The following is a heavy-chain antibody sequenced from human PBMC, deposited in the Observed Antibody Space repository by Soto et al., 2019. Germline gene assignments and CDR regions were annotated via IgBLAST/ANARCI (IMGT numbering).Heavy chain of an antibody. V-gene: IGHV1-18*01. J-gene: IGHJ6*02. CDR2: ISTYNGDT. CDR1: GYSFSNYG. D-gene: IGHD3-10*01. Sequence: ASVKVSCKASGYSFSNYGISWVREAPGQGLEWMGWISTYNGDTDYPQKVQGRVTMTTDTSTSTAYLELRSLSSDDTAVYYCACSVRGVTHYYYGMDVWGQGTTVTVSS. CDR3: ACSVRGVTHYYYGMDV.